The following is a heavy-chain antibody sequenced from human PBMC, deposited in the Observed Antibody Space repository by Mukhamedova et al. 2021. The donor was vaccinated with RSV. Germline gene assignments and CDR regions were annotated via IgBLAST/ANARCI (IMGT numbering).Heavy chain of an antibody. CDR2: NPSGGST. CDR3: ARGMRDYFDY. Sequence: NPSGGSTSYAQKFQGRVTMTRDTSTSTVYMELSSLRSEDTAVYYCARGMRDYFDYWGQGTLVTDSS. V-gene: IGHV1-46*01. J-gene: IGHJ4*02.